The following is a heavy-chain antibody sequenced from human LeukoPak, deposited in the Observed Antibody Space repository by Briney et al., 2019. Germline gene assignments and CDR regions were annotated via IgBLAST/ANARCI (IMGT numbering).Heavy chain of an antibody. CDR3: ARVNDFWSGYFDS. J-gene: IGHJ4*02. Sequence: ASAKVSCKASGGTLSTYAIIWVRQAPGQGLEWMGIINPVGGSTTYAHRFQGRLTMTRDTSTSTVYMELSSLRSEDTAVYYCARVNDFWSGYFDSWGQGTLVTVSS. CDR2: INPVGGST. CDR1: GGTLSTYA. V-gene: IGHV1-46*01. D-gene: IGHD3-3*01.